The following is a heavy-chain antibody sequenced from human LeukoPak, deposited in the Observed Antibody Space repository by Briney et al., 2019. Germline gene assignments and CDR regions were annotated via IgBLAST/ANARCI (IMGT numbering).Heavy chain of an antibody. Sequence: PGGSLRLSCVASEFTFSSYNMIWVRLAPGKGLEWVASISSSSKWMYYTDSVKGRFTISRDNAKNSLYLQMNSLRAEDTALYYCAKVVYDFWSGYSYLGPFDYWGQGTLVTVSS. D-gene: IGHD3-3*01. CDR1: EFTFSSYN. CDR2: ISSSSKWM. V-gene: IGHV3-21*04. CDR3: AKVVYDFWSGYSYLGPFDY. J-gene: IGHJ4*02.